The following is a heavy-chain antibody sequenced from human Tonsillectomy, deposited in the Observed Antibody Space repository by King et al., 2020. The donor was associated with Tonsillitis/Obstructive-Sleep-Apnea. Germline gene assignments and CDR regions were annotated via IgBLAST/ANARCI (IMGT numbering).Heavy chain of an antibody. CDR3: AKGPDPITILETWFDP. CDR1: GFTFADYA. D-gene: IGHD3-3*01. V-gene: IGHV3-9*01. CDR2: ISWYSGKI. Sequence: VQLVESGGGLVQPGRSLRLSCAASGFTFADYAMHWVRQVPGKGLEWVSGISWYSGKIGYAYSVKARFTISTDNAKNSLYLQLNSLRSEDTALYRCAKGPDPITILETWFDPWGQGTLVTVSS. J-gene: IGHJ5*02.